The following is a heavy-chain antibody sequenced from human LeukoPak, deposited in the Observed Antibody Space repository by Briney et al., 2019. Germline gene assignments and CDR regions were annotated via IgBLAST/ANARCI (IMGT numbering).Heavy chain of an antibody. CDR1: GGSISSYY. CDR2: IYYGGST. Sequence: SETLSLTCTVSGGSISSYYWSWIRQPPGKGLEWIGCIYYGGSTNYNPSLKSRVTISVDTSKNQFSLKLSSVTAADTAVYYCARRRYYDSSGYYYYGMDVWGQGTTVTVSS. CDR3: ARRRYYDSSGYYYYGMDV. J-gene: IGHJ6*02. D-gene: IGHD3-22*01. V-gene: IGHV4-59*01.